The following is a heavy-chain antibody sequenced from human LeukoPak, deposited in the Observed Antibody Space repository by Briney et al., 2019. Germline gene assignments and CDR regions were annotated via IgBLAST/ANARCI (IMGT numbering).Heavy chain of an antibody. CDR3: ARANWETGNYGWFDA. CDR1: GGPISSYS. Sequence: SDTLSLTCTVSGGPISSYSWNWIRQPPGQGLEWLGYIYYSGSTNYSPSLQNRVTMSVDTSKNQFSLRLTSVTAADTAVYYCARANWETGNYGWFDAWGRGILVAVSS. J-gene: IGHJ5*02. V-gene: IGHV4-59*07. CDR2: IYYSGST. D-gene: IGHD1-1*01.